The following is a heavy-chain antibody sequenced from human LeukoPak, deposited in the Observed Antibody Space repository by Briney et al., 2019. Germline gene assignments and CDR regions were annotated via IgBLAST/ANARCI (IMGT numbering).Heavy chain of an antibody. V-gene: IGHV4-4*07. Sequence: PETLSLTCTVSGGSISSYYWNWIRQPAGKGLEWIGRIYTSGSTNYNPSLKSRVTMSVDTSKNQFSLKLSSVTAADTAVYYCAREIRYDSSGYFRYWYFDLWGRGTLVTVSS. CDR2: IYTSGST. J-gene: IGHJ2*01. CDR1: GGSISSYY. CDR3: AREIRYDSSGYFRYWYFDL. D-gene: IGHD3-22*01.